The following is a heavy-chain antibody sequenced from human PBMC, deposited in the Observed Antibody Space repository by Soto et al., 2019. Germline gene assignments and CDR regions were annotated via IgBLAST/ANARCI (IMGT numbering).Heavy chain of an antibody. D-gene: IGHD6-19*01. J-gene: IGHJ3*02. CDR3: ARATGYSSGWYLVAFDI. CDR1: GFSLSNARMG. CDR2: IFSNDEK. V-gene: IGHV2-26*01. Sequence: SGPTLVNPTETLTLTCTVSGFSLSNARMGVSWIRQPPGKALEWLAHIFSNDEKSYSTSLKSRLTISKDTSKSQVVLTMTNMDPVDTATYYCARATGYSSGWYLVAFDIWGQGTMVTVSS.